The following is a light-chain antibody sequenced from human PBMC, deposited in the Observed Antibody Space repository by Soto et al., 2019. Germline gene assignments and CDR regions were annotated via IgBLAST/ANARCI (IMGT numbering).Light chain of an antibody. CDR3: CSYAGSYTWV. Sequence: QSALTQPRSVSGSPGQSVTISCTGTSSDVGAYSFVSWYQQHPGKAPKLLVYDITKRPSGVPDRFSGSKSGNTASLTISGLHAEDEADYYCCSYAGSYTWVFGGGTKLTVL. CDR2: DIT. CDR1: SSDVGAYSF. J-gene: IGLJ3*02. V-gene: IGLV2-11*01.